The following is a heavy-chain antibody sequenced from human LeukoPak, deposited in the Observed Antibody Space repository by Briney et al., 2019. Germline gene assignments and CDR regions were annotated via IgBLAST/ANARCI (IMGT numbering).Heavy chain of an antibody. J-gene: IGHJ5*02. V-gene: IGHV6-1*01. Sequence: SQTLSLTFAISVDSVSSNSPAWNWIRQSPSRGLEWLRRTYYMSKWYNDYAVSVKSRITINPDTSKNQFSLQLNSVTPEDTAVYYCARYGDGWFDPWGQGTLVTVSS. CDR2: TYYMSKWYN. CDR1: VDSVSSNSPA. D-gene: IGHD4-17*01. CDR3: ARYGDGWFDP.